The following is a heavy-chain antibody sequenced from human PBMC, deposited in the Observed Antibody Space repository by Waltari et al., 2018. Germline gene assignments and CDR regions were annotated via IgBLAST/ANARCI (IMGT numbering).Heavy chain of an antibody. Sequence: QVQLQQSGPGLVKPSQTPSLPCAISGDSVSSNIAACNWLTTASSRGLEWLGRTYYRSKWYNDYAVSVKSRITINPDTSKNQFSLQLNSVTPEDTAVYYCARGVPLDQNYYGMDVWGQGTTVTVSS. CDR2: TYYRSKWYN. CDR3: ARGVPLDQNYYGMDV. CDR1: GDSVSSNIAA. J-gene: IGHJ6*02. V-gene: IGHV6-1*01. D-gene: IGHD1-1*01.